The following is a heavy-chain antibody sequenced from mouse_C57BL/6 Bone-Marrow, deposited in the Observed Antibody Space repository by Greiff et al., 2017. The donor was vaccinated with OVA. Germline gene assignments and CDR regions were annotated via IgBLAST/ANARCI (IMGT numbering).Heavy chain of an antibody. Sequence: QVQLKQSGAELVRPGASVTLSCKASGYTFTDYEMHWVKQTPVHGLEWIGAIDPETGGTAYNQKFKGKAILTADKSSSTAYMELRSLTSEDSAVYYCTRPGYYRCYFDYWGQGTTLTVSS. V-gene: IGHV1-15*01. D-gene: IGHD2-3*01. CDR2: IDPETGGT. CDR1: GYTFTDYE. CDR3: TRPGYYRCYFDY. J-gene: IGHJ2*01.